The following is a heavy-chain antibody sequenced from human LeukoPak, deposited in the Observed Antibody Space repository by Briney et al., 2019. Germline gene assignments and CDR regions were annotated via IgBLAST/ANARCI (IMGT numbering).Heavy chain of an antibody. CDR1: GFTFDDYA. J-gene: IGHJ4*02. CDR3: AKDIRGSTSWCGLDY. CDR2: ISWDGGST. Sequence: GGSLRLSCAASGFTFDDYAMHWVRHAPGKGLEWVSLISWDGGSTYYADSVKGRFTISRDNSKNSLYLQMNSLRAEDTALYSCAKDIRGSTSWCGLDYWGQGTLVTVSS. D-gene: IGHD6-13*01. V-gene: IGHV3-43D*03.